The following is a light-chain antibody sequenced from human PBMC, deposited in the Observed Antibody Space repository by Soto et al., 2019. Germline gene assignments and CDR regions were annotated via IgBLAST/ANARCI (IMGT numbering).Light chain of an antibody. CDR2: SNN. J-gene: IGLJ1*01. CDR1: SSNIGSNT. V-gene: IGLV1-44*01. CDR3: AVWDDSLNGYV. Sequence: QSVLTQPPSASGTPGQRVTISCSGSSSNIGSNTVNWYQQLPGAAPKLLIQSNNQRPSGVPDRFSGSRSGTSASLAISGLQSEDEADYYCAVWDDSLNGYVFGTGTKLTVL.